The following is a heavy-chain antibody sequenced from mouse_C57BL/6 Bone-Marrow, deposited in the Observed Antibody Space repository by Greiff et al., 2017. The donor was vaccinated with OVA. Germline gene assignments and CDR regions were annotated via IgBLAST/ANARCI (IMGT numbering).Heavy chain of an antibody. D-gene: IGHD1-1*01. CDR1: GYTFTDYY. V-gene: IGHV1-76*01. CDR2: IYPGSGNT. CDR3: ARPYYYGSRGFAD. J-gene: IGHJ3*01. Sequence: VQLQQSGAELVRPGASVKLSCKASGYTFTDYYINWVKQRPGQGLEWIARIYPGSGNTYYNEKFKGKATLTAEKSSSTAYMQLSSLTSEDSAVYFCARPYYYGSRGFADWGQGTLVTVSA.